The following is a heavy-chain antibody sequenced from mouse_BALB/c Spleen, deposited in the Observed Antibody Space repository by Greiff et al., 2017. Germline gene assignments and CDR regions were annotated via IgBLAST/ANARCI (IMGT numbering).Heavy chain of an antibody. Sequence: QVQLKESGAELMKPGASVKISCKATGYTFSSYWIEWVKQRPGHGLEWIGEILPGSGSTNYNEKFKGKATFTADTSSNTAYMQLSSLTSEDSAVYYCARLYYYGRPWFAYWGQGTLGTVSA. CDR3: ARLYYYGRPWFAY. CDR1: GYTFSSYW. CDR2: ILPGSGST. V-gene: IGHV1-9*01. D-gene: IGHD1-1*01. J-gene: IGHJ3*01.